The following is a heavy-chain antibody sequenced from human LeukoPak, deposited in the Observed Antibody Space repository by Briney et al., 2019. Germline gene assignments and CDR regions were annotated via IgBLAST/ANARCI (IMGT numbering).Heavy chain of an antibody. V-gene: IGHV1-18*01. J-gene: IGHJ4*02. D-gene: IGHD2-2*01. Sequence: ASVKVSCKASGYTFTSYGISWVRQAPGQGLEWMGWISAYNRNTNYAQKLQGRVTMTTDTSTSTAYMELRSLRSDDTAGCYCAREPQTLGYCSSTSCKGFDYWGQGTLSPSPQ. CDR3: AREPQTLGYCSSTSCKGFDY. CDR1: GYTFTSYG. CDR2: ISAYNRNT.